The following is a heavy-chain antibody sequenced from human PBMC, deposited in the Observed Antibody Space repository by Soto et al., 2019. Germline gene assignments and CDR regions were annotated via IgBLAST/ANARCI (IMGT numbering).Heavy chain of an antibody. CDR2: INSDGSTT. CDR1: GFTFSSYW. Sequence: GGSLRLSCAASGFTFSSYWMHWVRQAPGKGLVWVSRINSDGSTTSYADSVKGRFTVSRDNAKNALYLQMNSLRAEDTAVYYCARRGAALFDPWGQGTLVTVSS. J-gene: IGHJ5*02. V-gene: IGHV3-74*01. D-gene: IGHD6-6*01. CDR3: ARRGAALFDP.